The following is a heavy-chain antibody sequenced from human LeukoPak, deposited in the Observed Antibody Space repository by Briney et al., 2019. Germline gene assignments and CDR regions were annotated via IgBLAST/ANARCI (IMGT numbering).Heavy chain of an antibody. CDR2: ISYDGSNK. CDR3: AKDPFYDILTTGYFDY. Sequence: GGSLRLSCAASGFTFSGYGMHWVRQAPGKGLEWVAVISYDGSNKYYADSVKGRFTISRDNSKNTLYLQMNSLRAEDTAVYYCAKDPFYDILTTGYFDYWGQGTLVTVSS. CDR1: GFTFSGYG. V-gene: IGHV3-30*18. D-gene: IGHD3-9*01. J-gene: IGHJ4*02.